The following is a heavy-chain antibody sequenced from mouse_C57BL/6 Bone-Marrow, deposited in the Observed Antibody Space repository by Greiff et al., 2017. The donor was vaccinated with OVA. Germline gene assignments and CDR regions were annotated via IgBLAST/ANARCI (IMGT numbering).Heavy chain of an antibody. V-gene: IGHV5-12*01. Sequence: EVKLVESGGGLVQPGGSLKLSCAASGFTFSDYYMYWVRQTPEKRLEWVAYISNGGGSTYYPDTVKGRFTISRDNAKNTLYLQMSRLKSEDTAMYYCARHDGHGGAMDYWGQGTSVTVSS. CDR3: ARHDGHGGAMDY. J-gene: IGHJ4*01. D-gene: IGHD2-3*01. CDR2: ISNGGGST. CDR1: GFTFSDYY.